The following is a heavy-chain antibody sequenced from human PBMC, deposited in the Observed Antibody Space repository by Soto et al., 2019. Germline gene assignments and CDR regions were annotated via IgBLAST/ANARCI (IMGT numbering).Heavy chain of an antibody. J-gene: IGHJ4*03. D-gene: IGHD4-17*01. CDR1: EGRIISFG. Sequence: PGEPIRNSYRGVEGRIISFGGGRIIQKPGKGLEWMGIIYPGDSDTRYSPSFQGQVTTSADKSISTAYLQWSSLMAFDNAINCCARSDYYLDTCGQGILVTVSS. V-gene: IGHV5-51*01. CDR3: ARSDYYLDT. CDR2: IYPGDSDT.